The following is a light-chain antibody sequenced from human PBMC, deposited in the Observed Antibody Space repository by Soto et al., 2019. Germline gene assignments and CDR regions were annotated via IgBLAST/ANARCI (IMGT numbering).Light chain of an antibody. J-gene: IGKJ1*01. V-gene: IGKV3D-20*01. CDR1: QSVDSSY. Sequence: EIVMTQSPATLSVSPVERATLSCGASQSVDSSYVAWYQQKPGLAPRLLMFDASSRANGIPDRFRGSGSGTGFTLTISSLEPEDFAVYYCQQYSSSLWTFGQGTKVDIK. CDR2: DAS. CDR3: QQYSSSLWT.